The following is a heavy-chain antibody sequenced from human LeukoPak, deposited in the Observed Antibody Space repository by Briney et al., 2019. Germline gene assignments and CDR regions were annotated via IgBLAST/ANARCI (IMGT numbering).Heavy chain of an antibody. CDR2: ISYDGSNK. CDR1: GFTFSSYG. Sequence: PGGSLRLSCAASGFTFSSYGMHWVRQAPGKGLEWVAVISYDGSNKYYADSVKGRFTISRDNSKNTLYLQMNSLRAEDTAVYYCAKDQYPSMIVVVICAFDIWGQGTMVTVSS. CDR3: AKDQYPSMIVVVICAFDI. D-gene: IGHD3-22*01. J-gene: IGHJ3*02. V-gene: IGHV3-30*18.